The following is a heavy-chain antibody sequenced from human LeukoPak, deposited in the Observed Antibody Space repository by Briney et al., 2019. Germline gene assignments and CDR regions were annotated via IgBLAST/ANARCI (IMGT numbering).Heavy chain of an antibody. CDR3: AKDRSDFWSGYAVDY. D-gene: IGHD3-3*01. V-gene: IGHV3-30*02. CDR1: GFTFSSYG. J-gene: IGHJ4*02. CDR2: IRYDGSNK. Sequence: GGSLRLSCAASGFTFSSYGMHWVRQAPGKGLEWVAFIRYDGSNKYYADCVKGRFTISRDNSKNTLYLQMNSLRAEDTAVYYCAKDRSDFWSGYAVDYWGQGTLVTVSS.